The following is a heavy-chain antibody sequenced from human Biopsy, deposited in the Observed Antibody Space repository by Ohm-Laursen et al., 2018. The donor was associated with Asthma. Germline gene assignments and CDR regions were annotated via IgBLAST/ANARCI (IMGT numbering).Heavy chain of an antibody. Sequence: SSVKVSCKSLGGTSNTYVIDWVRQAPGQGLEWMGGINSVFGTTTYPQKFQDRVTITADDSTSTVYMELSSLRSEDTAVYYCARKAGSCISRTCYSLDFWGQGTLVTVSS. V-gene: IGHV1-69*01. D-gene: IGHD2-2*01. CDR1: GGTSNTYV. CDR2: INSVFGTT. J-gene: IGHJ4*02. CDR3: ARKAGSCISRTCYSLDF.